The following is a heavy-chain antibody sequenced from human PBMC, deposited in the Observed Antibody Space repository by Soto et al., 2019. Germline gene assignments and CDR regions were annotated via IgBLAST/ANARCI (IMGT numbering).Heavy chain of an antibody. J-gene: IGHJ4*02. V-gene: IGHV4-59*01. Sequence: PSETLSLTCTVSGGSIGGYYWGWIRQPPGKGLEWFGYIYYSGSTKYNPSLRSRVTISVDTSKNQFSLKLSYVTAADTAVYYCAREMRRDYYDSSGSSFDYWGQGTLVTVSS. CDR2: IYYSGST. CDR1: GGSIGGYY. CDR3: AREMRRDYYDSSGSSFDY. D-gene: IGHD3-22*01.